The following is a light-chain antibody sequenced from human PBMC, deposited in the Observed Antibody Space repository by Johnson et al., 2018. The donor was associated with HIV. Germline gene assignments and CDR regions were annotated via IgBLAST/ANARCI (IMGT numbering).Light chain of an antibody. J-gene: IGLJ1*01. CDR2: KNN. Sequence: QSVLTQSPSVSAAPGQKVTISCSGSSSTIENNYVSWYQLLPGTAPKLLIYKNNKRPSGIPDRFSGSKSGTSTTLAITELQTGDEADYYCGTWYRSLSAYVFGTGTKVTVL. CDR1: SSTIENNY. V-gene: IGLV1-51*02. CDR3: GTWYRSLSAYV.